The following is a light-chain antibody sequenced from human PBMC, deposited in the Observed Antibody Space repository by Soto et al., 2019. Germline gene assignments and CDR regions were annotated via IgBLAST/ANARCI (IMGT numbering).Light chain of an antibody. CDR3: HQYDYWWT. V-gene: IGKV3-15*01. Sequence: VLTQSPGAASVSPGARATLLCRACQSVTSNVARYQQKPGQAPRRLMYRASATATCVPARLSGSVSGTDFSLTLSSLQTKGFGIYYCHQYDYWWTFAQGTKVSIK. CDR1: QSVTSN. CDR2: RAS. J-gene: IGKJ1*01.